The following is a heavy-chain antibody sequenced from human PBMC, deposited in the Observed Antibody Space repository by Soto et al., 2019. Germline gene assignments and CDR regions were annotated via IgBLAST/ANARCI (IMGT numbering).Heavy chain of an antibody. CDR2: IWYDGSKK. Sequence: QVQLVESGGGVVQPGRSLRLSCAASGFPFSKYGMHWVRQAPGKGLEWVAIIWYDGSKKYYGDSVKGRFTISRDNSKDTLFLQMNSLRADDTGMYYCARLGGSGGDSIEHWGQGTLVTVSS. J-gene: IGHJ4*02. CDR1: GFPFSKYG. CDR3: ARLGGSGGDSIEH. D-gene: IGHD3-10*01. V-gene: IGHV3-33*01.